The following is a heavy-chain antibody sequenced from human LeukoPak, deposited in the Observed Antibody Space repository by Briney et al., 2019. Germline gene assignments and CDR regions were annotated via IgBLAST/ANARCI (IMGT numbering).Heavy chain of an antibody. D-gene: IGHD3-9*01. Sequence: PGGSLRLSCATSGFSFTDYPMNWVRQAPGKGLEWISNIRTTAEDAKYAYYADSVKGRVTISRDDGKNTLYLHMNSLGDDDTAVYYCATDQRYAFDYWGQGILVTVSS. J-gene: IGHJ4*02. V-gene: IGHV3-48*02. CDR3: ATDQRYAFDY. CDR1: GFSFTDYP. CDR2: IRTTAEDAKYA.